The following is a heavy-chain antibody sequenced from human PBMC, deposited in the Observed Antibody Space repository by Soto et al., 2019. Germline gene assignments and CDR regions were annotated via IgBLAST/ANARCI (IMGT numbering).Heavy chain of an antibody. D-gene: IGHD2-15*01. CDR2: IIPIYGTT. J-gene: IGHJ5*02. V-gene: IGHV1-69*01. CDR3: ARDLGGCSAGSCRYNWFDP. CDR1: GDTFSSHG. Sequence: QVQLVQSGAEVKKPGSSVKVSCKASGDTFSSHGISWVRQAPGQGLEWMGGIIPIYGTTNYAQKFQDRVTITADESTSTAYMELSRLRSDDTAVYYCARDLGGCSAGSCRYNWFDPWGQGTLVTVSS.